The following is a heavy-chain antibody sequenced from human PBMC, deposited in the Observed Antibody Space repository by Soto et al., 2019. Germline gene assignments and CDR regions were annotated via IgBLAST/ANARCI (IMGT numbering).Heavy chain of an antibody. V-gene: IGHV4-39*01. CDR1: GGSFSSSTYY. CDR2: IYYSGST. D-gene: IGHD1-26*01. Sequence: SETLSLTCIVSGGSFSSSTYYWAWIRQFPGKGLEWIGSIYYSGSTYYNPSLKSRITISIDRSKNQFSLKLTSVTAADTAVYYCAPVGIGTKTVDYWGQGTLVTVSS. CDR3: APVGIGTKTVDY. J-gene: IGHJ4*02.